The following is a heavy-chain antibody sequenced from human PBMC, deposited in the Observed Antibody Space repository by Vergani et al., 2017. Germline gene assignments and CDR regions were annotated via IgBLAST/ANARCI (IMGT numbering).Heavy chain of an antibody. CDR2: INPSGGSP. Sequence: QVQLVQSGAEVKKPGASVKVSCKASGYTFTSYYMHWVRQAPGQGLEWMGIINPSGGSPSYAQKFQGRVTMTRDTSTSTVYMELSSLRCEDTAVYYCALLGAHYGGNSDYWGQGTLVTVSS. V-gene: IGHV1-46*01. CDR3: ALLGAHYGGNSDY. J-gene: IGHJ4*02. CDR1: GYTFTSYY. D-gene: IGHD4-23*01.